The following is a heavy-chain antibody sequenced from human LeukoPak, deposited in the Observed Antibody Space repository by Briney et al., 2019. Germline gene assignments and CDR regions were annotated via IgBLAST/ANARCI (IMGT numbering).Heavy chain of an antibody. CDR3: ATLQPTITIFGVVIMQHYYYYGMDV. Sequence: SVKVSCKVSGYTLTELSMHWVRQAPGKGLEWMGGFDPEDGETIYAQKFQGRVTMTEDTSTDTAYMELSSLRSEDTAVYYCATLQPTITIFGVVIMQHYYYYGMDVWGQGTTVTVSS. J-gene: IGHJ6*02. D-gene: IGHD3-3*01. V-gene: IGHV1-24*01. CDR2: FDPEDGET. CDR1: GYTLTELS.